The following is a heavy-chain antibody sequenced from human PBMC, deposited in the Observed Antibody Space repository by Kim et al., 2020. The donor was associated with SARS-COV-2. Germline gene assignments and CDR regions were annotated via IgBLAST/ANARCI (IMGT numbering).Heavy chain of an antibody. D-gene: IGHD2-15*01. Sequence: SETLSLTCAVYGGSFSGYYWSWIRQPPGKVLEWIGEINNSGSTNYNPSLKSRVTISVDTSKNQFSLKLSSVTAADTAVYYCARGWVVAATEFDYWVQGTLVTLSS. CDR2: INNSGST. CDR3: ARGWVVAATEFDY. V-gene: IGHV4-34*01. CDR1: GGSFSGYY. J-gene: IGHJ4*02.